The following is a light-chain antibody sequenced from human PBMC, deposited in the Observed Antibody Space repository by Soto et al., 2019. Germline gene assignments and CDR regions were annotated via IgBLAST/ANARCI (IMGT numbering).Light chain of an antibody. J-gene: IGKJ4*01. Sequence: EIVLTQSPGTLSLSPGERATLSCRASQSVSSYYLAWYQQKPGQAPRLLIYGASSRATGIPDRFSGSGSGTDFTLTIIRLEPEDFAVYYCQQYGSSPLTFGGGTTVEIK. V-gene: IGKV3-20*01. CDR2: GAS. CDR1: QSVSSYY. CDR3: QQYGSSPLT.